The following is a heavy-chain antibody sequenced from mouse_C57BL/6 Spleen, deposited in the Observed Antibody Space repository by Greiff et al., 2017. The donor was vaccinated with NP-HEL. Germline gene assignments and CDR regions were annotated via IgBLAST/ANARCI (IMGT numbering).Heavy chain of an antibody. V-gene: IGHV1-64*01. CDR3: ARRYYGSSYGGYFDV. Sequence: QVQLQQSGAELVKPGASVKLSCKASGYTFTSYWMHWVKQRPGQGLEWIGMIHPNSGSTNYNEKFKSKATLTVDKSSSTAYMQLSSLTSEDSAVYYCARRYYGSSYGGYFDVWGTGTTVTVSS. D-gene: IGHD1-1*01. J-gene: IGHJ1*03. CDR2: IHPNSGST. CDR1: GYTFTSYW.